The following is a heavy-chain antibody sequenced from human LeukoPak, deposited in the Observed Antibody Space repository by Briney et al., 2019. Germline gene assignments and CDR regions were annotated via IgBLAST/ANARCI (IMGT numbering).Heavy chain of an antibody. J-gene: IGHJ4*02. CDR2: ISSSSSYI. D-gene: IGHD4-17*01. CDR3: ARAAAFTVTSNFDY. Sequence: GGSPRLSCAASGFTFSSYSMNWVRQAPGKGLEWVSSISSSSSYIYYADSVKGRFTISRDNAKNSLYLQMNSLRAEDTAVYYCARAAAFTVTSNFDYWGQGTLVTVSS. V-gene: IGHV3-21*01. CDR1: GFTFSSYS.